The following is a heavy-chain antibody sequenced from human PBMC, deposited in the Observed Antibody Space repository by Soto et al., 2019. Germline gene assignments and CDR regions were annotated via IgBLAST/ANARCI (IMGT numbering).Heavy chain of an antibody. CDR1: GFTFSSSS. CDR3: ARLYDSSGYYYFDY. D-gene: IGHD3-22*01. J-gene: IGHJ4*02. Sequence: PGGSLRLSCAASGFTFSSSSMNWVRQAPGRGLEWVSSIGSSGNFIYYADSLKGRFTISRDNAKNSLYLQMNSLRAEDTAVYYCARLYDSSGYYYFDYWGQGTLVTV. CDR2: IGSSGNFI. V-gene: IGHV3-21*01.